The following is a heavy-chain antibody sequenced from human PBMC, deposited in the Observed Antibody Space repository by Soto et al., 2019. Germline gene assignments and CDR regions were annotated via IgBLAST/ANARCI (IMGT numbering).Heavy chain of an antibody. CDR3: ACGTNGAFYVY. Sequence: PGGSLRLSCAASGFTFNDYYMSWIRQAPGKGLAWVSYISSRSSTIFYADSVKGRFTISRDNVKNSLYLQMNSLRAEDTAVYYCACGTNGAFYVYWGQGTLVTV. CDR2: ISSRSSTI. J-gene: IGHJ4*02. CDR1: GFTFNDYY. D-gene: IGHD2-8*01. V-gene: IGHV3-11*01.